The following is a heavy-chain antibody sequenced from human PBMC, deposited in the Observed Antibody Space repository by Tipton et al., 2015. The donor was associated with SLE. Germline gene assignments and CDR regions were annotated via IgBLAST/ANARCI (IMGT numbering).Heavy chain of an antibody. CDR3: ARALPFNYDFWSGYSTDPFDV. Sequence: TLSLTCIVSGDSISSSSYYWGWIRQPPGKGLEWVGTVYYTGNTFYNPSLKSRVTILVDTSKNQFSLNLSSLTAADTAVYYCARALPFNYDFWSGYSTDPFDVWGQGTMVTVSA. CDR1: GDSISSSSYY. J-gene: IGHJ3*01. D-gene: IGHD3-3*01. V-gene: IGHV4-39*07. CDR2: VYYTGNT.